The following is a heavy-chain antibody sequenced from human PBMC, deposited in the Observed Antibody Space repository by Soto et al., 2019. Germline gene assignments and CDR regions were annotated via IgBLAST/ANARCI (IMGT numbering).Heavy chain of an antibody. CDR3: ARSQRRGYYYGSGSYYNGYWFDP. CDR2: INPSGGST. V-gene: IGHV1-46*01. Sequence: APVKVSCKASGYTFTSYYMHWVRQAPGQGLEWMGIINPSGGSTSYAQKFQGRVTMTRDTSTSTVYMELSSLRSEDTAVYYCARSQRRGYYYGSGSYYNGYWFDPWGQGTLVTVSS. J-gene: IGHJ5*02. D-gene: IGHD3-10*01. CDR1: GYTFTSYY.